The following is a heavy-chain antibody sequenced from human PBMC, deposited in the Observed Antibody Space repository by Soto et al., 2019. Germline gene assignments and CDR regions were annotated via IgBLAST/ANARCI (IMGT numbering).Heavy chain of an antibody. V-gene: IGHV3-23*01. Sequence: GGSLRLSCAASGFTFSSYSISWVRQTPWKGLEWVSGISGSGNNTFYADSVKGRFTISRDNSKNTLYLQMNGLRAEDTAIYYFDKKWISLADSPRKWFDRSGQGTLVAFSS. J-gene: IGHJ5*02. D-gene: IGHD6-19*01. CDR1: GFTFSSYS. CDR2: ISGSGNNT. CDR3: DKKWISLADSPRKWFDR.